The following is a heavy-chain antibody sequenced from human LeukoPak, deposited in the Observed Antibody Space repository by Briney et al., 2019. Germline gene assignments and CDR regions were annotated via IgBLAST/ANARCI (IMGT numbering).Heavy chain of an antibody. CDR3: ARRRWGSSNVDY. D-gene: IGHD7-27*01. CDR2: IHYSGST. Sequence: SETLSLTCTVSGGSISSYYWSWIRQPPGKGLEWIAYIHYSGSTKYNPSLNSRATISLDTSKNQFSLKLSSVTAADTAVYYCARRRWGSSNVDYWGQGTLVTVSS. J-gene: IGHJ4*02. CDR1: GGSISSYY. V-gene: IGHV4-59*01.